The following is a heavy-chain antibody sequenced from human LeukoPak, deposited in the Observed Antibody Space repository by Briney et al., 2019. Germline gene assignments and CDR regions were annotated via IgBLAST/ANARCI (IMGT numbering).Heavy chain of an antibody. Sequence: SETLSLTCAVYGGSFSGYYWSWIRQPPGKGLEWIGEIDHSGSTNYNPSLKSRVTISVDTSKNQFSLKLSSVTAADTAVYYCARQYLRSYYYYYMDVWGKGTTVTVSS. D-gene: IGHD3-3*01. CDR2: IDHSGST. J-gene: IGHJ6*03. CDR1: GGSFSGYY. CDR3: ARQYLRSYYYYYMDV. V-gene: IGHV4-34*01.